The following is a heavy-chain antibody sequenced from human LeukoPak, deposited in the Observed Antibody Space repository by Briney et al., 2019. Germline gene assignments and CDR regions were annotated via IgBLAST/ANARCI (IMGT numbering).Heavy chain of an antibody. CDR3: ASDRIYDSSGATNY. Sequence: PGGSLRLSCAASGFTFSSYEMNWVRQAPGKGLEWVSYISSSGSTIYYADSVKGRFTISRDNAKNSLYLQMNSLRAEDTAVYYCASDRIYDSSGATNYWGQGTLVTVSS. CDR2: ISSSGSTI. CDR1: GFTFSSYE. V-gene: IGHV3-48*03. D-gene: IGHD3-22*01. J-gene: IGHJ4*02.